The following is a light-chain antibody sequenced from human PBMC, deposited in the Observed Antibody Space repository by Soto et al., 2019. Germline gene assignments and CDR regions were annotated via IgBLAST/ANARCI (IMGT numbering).Light chain of an antibody. CDR2: AAS. J-gene: IGKJ4*02. CDR1: QGISHY. Sequence: AIQMTQSPSSLSASVGDRVTITCRASQGISHYLGWYQQKPGKAPKLLIYAASSLQSGVPSRFSGSGSGTDFTLTISRLQSEDFATYYCLQDYNAPLTFGGGPKVEI. V-gene: IGKV1-6*01. CDR3: LQDYNAPLT.